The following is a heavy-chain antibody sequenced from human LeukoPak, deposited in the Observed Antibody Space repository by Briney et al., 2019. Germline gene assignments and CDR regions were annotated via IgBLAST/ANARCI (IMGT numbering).Heavy chain of an antibody. CDR3: ARDRGGATWFDY. V-gene: IGHV4-30-4*08. CDR2: IYYSGST. CDR1: GGSIRSGDYY. J-gene: IGHJ4*02. D-gene: IGHD1-26*01. Sequence: SETLSLTCTVSGGSIRSGDYYWGWVRQPPGKGREWIGYIYYSGSTYYNPSLKSRVTISVDTSNNQFSLKLSSVTAADTAVYYCARDRGGATWFDYWGQGTLVTVSS.